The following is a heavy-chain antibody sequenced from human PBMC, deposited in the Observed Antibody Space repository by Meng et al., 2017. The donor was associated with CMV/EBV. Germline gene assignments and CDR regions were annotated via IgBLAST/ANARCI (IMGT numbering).Heavy chain of an antibody. D-gene: IGHD3-16*01. V-gene: IGHV4-4*07. Sequence: TLSLTCTVPRGSISSHVWSWIRQPAGKGLEWIGRIYSSGSTNYNPSLKSRVTMSVDTSKNQYSLQLNSVTAADTAVYYCASLGGGYWGQGTLVTVSS. CDR3: ASLGGGY. CDR1: RGSISSHV. J-gene: IGHJ4*02. CDR2: IYSSGST.